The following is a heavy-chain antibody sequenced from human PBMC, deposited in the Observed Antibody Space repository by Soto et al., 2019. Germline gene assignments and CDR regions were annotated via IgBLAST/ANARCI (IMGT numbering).Heavy chain of an antibody. CDR3: VHRRYYYDSSLD. CDR1: GFSLSTSGVG. D-gene: IGHD3-22*01. V-gene: IGHV2-5*01. Sequence: SCPTLVNPTQTLTLTCTFSGFSLSTSGVGVGWIRQPPGKALEWLALIYWTDDEHYSPSLQSRLTITKDTSKNQVVLTMTNMEPVDTATYYFVHRRYYYDSSLDWCQGPLVSVSS. J-gene: IGHJ4*02. CDR2: IYWTDDE.